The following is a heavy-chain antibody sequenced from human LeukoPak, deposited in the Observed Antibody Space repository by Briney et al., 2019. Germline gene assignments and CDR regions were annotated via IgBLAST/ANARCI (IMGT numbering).Heavy chain of an antibody. V-gene: IGHV4-38-2*01. CDR1: GYSISSGYY. CDR3: ARNDSSGYFDC. CDR2: IYYSGST. Sequence: PSETLSLPCAVSGYSISSGYYWGWIRQPPGKGLEWIGRIYYSGSTHYNPSLKSRVTISVDTSKNEFSLKLSCVTAADTAVYYCARNDSSGYFDCWGQGTLVTVSS. D-gene: IGHD3-22*01. J-gene: IGHJ4*02.